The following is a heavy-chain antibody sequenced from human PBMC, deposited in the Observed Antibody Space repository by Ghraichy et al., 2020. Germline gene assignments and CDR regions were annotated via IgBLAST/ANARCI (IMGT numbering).Heavy chain of an antibody. CDR2: ISGSGSTT. D-gene: IGHD1-26*01. Sequence: GGSLRLSCAASGITFSSHDMSWVRQAPGKGLEWLSGISGSGSTTFYADSVKGRFFISRDNSKNTLFLQMNGLRAEDTALYYCAKVIEGYFDHYYYFYYMDVWGTGTTVTVSS. J-gene: IGHJ6*03. CDR3: AKVIEGYFDHYYYFYYMDV. V-gene: IGHV3-23*01. CDR1: GITFSSHD.